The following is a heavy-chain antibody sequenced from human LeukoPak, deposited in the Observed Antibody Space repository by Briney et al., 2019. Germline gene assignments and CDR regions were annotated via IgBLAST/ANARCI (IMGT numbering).Heavy chain of an antibody. V-gene: IGHV3-53*04. D-gene: IGHD6-19*01. CDR3: ARVGVGTVAGNYFDD. CDR2: IYGGGDT. Sequence: GGSLRLSCAASGFTFSNYWMSWVRQAPGKGLEWVSIIYGGGDTYYADSVKGRFTISRHDFENTLYLQMNSLRPEDTAVYYCARVGVGTVAGNYFDDWGQGTLVTVSS. J-gene: IGHJ4*02. CDR1: GFTFSNYW.